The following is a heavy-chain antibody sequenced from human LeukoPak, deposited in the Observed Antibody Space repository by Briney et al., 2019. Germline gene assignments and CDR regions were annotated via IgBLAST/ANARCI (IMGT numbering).Heavy chain of an antibody. J-gene: IGHJ4*02. V-gene: IGHV3-23*01. CDR2: ISNSGDAT. CDR3: ARDGVAGIDY. CDR1: GFTFSNYA. D-gene: IGHD6-19*01. Sequence: GGSLRLSCAASGFTFSNYAMSWVRQAPGKGLEWVSTISNSGDATYYADSVKGRFTISRDNSKNTLYLQMNSLRAEDTAVYYCARDGVAGIDYWGQGTLVTVSS.